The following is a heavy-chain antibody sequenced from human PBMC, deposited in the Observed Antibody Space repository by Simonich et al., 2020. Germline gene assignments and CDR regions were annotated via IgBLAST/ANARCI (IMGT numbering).Heavy chain of an antibody. CDR3: RGYCSNTSCYDY. Sequence: QVQLQESGPGLVKPSETLSLTCAVSGYSISSGYYWGWIRQPPGKGLEWIGSIYHSRSTYYNPSLKRRVTISVDRSKNQFSLKRSSVTAADTAVYYCRGYCSNTSCYDYWGQGTLVTVSS. CDR1: GYSISSGYY. V-gene: IGHV4-38-2*01. J-gene: IGHJ4*02. CDR2: IYHSRST. D-gene: IGHD2-2*01.